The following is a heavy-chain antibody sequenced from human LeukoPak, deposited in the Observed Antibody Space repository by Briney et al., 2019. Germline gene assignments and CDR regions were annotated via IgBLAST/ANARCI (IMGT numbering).Heavy chain of an antibody. CDR2: IYYSGRN. V-gene: IGHV4-59*01. Sequence: SESLSLPCTVYGGSISSYYWSWIRQPPGKGLEWSGYIYYSGRNNFNTSRKGRFTFSVDTSKNQFSLKLSSVTAAATAVYYCARVQGDYDILTGYYWDYFDYWGQGTLVTVSS. CDR3: ARVQGDYDILTGYYWDYFDY. D-gene: IGHD3-9*01. CDR1: GGSISSYY. J-gene: IGHJ4*02.